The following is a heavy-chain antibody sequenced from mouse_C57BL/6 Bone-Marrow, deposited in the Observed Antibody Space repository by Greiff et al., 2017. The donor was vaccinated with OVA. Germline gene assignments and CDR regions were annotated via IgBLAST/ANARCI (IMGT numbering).Heavy chain of an antibody. J-gene: IGHJ1*03. Sequence: QVQLKESGSELRSPGSSVKLSCKDFDSEVFPIAYMSWVRQKPGHGFEWIGGILPSIGRTIYGEKFEDKATLDADTLSNTAYLELNSLTSEDSAIYYCARVTTVVATPFWYFDVWGTGTTVTVSS. V-gene: IGHV15-2*01. CDR3: ARVTTVVATPFWYFDV. D-gene: IGHD1-1*01. CDR2: ILPSIGRT. CDR1: DSEVFPIAY.